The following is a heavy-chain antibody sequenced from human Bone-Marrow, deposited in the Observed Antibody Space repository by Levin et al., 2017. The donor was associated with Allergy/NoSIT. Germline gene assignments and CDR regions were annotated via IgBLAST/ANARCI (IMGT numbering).Heavy chain of an antibody. CDR3: ARDMNKAQYNYGMDV. J-gene: IGHJ6*02. CDR1: GFTLSDYY. CDR2: ISSRGTTM. D-gene: IGHD1/OR15-1a*01. Sequence: PGGSLRLSCAASGFTLSDYYMSWIRQAPGKGLEWVSYISSRGTTMYLADSVKGRFTISRDNAKNSLSLQMNRLRADDTAVYYDARDMNKAQYNYGMDVWGQGTTVTVSS. V-gene: IGHV3-11*01.